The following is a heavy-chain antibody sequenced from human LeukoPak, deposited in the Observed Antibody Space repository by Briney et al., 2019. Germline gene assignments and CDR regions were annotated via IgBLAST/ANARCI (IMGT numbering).Heavy chain of an antibody. V-gene: IGHV1-3*01. J-gene: IGHJ3*02. CDR3: ASRLYDAFDT. CDR1: GYTFTSYA. CDR2: INAGNGST. D-gene: IGHD2-21*02. Sequence: ASVKVSCKASGYTFTSYAMHWVRQAPGQRLEWMGWINAGNGSTKYSQKFQGRVTITRDTSASTAYMELSSLRSEDTAVYYCASRLYDAFDTWGQGTMVTVSS.